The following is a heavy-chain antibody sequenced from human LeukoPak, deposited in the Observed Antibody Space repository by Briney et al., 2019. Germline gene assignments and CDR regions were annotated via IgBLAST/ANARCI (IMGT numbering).Heavy chain of an antibody. J-gene: IGHJ4*02. CDR1: RGTFRSYA. D-gene: IGHD6-13*01. V-gene: IGHV1-69*04. Sequence: SVKVSCKASRGTFRSYAIRWVRQAPGQGLAWMGRIIPILGIANYAQKFQGRVTITADKSTSTAYMELSSLRSEDTAVYYCARASLGVSSWPDYWGQGTLVTVSS. CDR2: IIPILGIA. CDR3: ARASLGVSSWPDY.